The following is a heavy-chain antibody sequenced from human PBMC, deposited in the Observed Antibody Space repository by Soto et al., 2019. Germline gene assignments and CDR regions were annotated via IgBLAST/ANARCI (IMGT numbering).Heavy chain of an antibody. CDR2: VVYSVSS. D-gene: IGHD3-9*01. CDR1: GASITTYS. CDR3: AKRGRQYSDLLSRPQVVVAFDI. Sequence: QVQLQESGPGLVRPSETLSLTCTVSGASITTYSWNWSRQSPGKGLEWIGNVVYSVSSDSDPSLKSRVTVTVDTSKNQVALRLRSVTAADTDVYYCAKRGRQYSDLLSRPQVVVAFDIWGQGTPVTVSS. V-gene: IGHV4-59*01. J-gene: IGHJ3*02.